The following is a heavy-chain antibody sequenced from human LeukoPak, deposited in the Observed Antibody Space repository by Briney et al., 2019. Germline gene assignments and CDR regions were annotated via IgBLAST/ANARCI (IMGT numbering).Heavy chain of an antibody. D-gene: IGHD2-2*01. V-gene: IGHV3-23*01. CDR3: AKARGYCSSTSWYDYYFDY. Sequence: PGGSLRLSCAASGFTLSSYAMGWVRQAPGKGLEWVSAISGSGGSTYYADSVKGRFTISRDNSKNTLYLQMNSLRAEDTAVYYCAKARGYCSSTSWYDYYFDYWGQGTLVTVSS. CDR1: GFTLSSYA. J-gene: IGHJ4*02. CDR2: ISGSGGST.